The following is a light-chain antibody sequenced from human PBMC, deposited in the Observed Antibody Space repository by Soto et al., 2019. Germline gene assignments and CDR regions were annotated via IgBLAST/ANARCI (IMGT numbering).Light chain of an antibody. V-gene: IGLV2-8*01. CDR2: EVT. J-gene: IGLJ2*01. Sequence: QSALTQPPSASGSPGQSVTISCTGTSSDVGGYNYVFWYQHHPGKAPKVMIYEVTKRPSGVPDRFSGSKSGNTASLTVSGLQAEDEADYYCSSYAGSNNLIFGGGTKLTVL. CDR1: SSDVGGYNY. CDR3: SSYAGSNNLI.